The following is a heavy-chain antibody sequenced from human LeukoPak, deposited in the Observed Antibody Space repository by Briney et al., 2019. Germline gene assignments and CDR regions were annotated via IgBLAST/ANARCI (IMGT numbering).Heavy chain of an antibody. CDR2: ISSSSSYI. V-gene: IGHV3-21*01. CDR3: ARTRPGSIPS. D-gene: IGHD3-10*01. Sequence: GGSLRLSCSASGFTFSSYEMNWVRQAPGKGLEWVSSISSSSSYIYYADSVKGRFTISRDNAKNSLYLQMNSLRAEDTAVYYCARTRPGSIPSWGQGTLVTVSS. J-gene: IGHJ4*02. CDR1: GFTFSSYE.